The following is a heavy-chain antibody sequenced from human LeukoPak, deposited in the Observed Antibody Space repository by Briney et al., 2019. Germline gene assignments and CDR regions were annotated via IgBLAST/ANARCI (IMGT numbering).Heavy chain of an antibody. CDR3: ARGWSYYYDSSGYYY. D-gene: IGHD3-22*01. Sequence: GGSLRLSCAASGFTFSTYSMNWVRQAPGKGLEWVSYISSSGSTIYYADSVKGRFTISRDNAKNSLYLQMNSLRAEDTAVYYCARGWSYYYDSSGYYYWGQGTLVTVSS. CDR1: GFTFSTYS. V-gene: IGHV3-48*04. J-gene: IGHJ4*02. CDR2: ISSSGSTI.